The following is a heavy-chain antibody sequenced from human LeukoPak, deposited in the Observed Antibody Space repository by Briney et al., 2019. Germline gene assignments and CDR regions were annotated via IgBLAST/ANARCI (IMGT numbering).Heavy chain of an antibody. J-gene: IGHJ4*02. CDR3: AHWATTYFDY. Sequence: SETLSLTCAVYGGSFSGYYWSWIRQPPGKGLEWIGEINHSGSTNYNPSLKSRVTISVDTSKNQFSLKLNSVTAADTAVYYCAHWATTYFDYWGQGTLVTVSS. CDR1: GGSFSGYY. CDR2: INHSGST. V-gene: IGHV4-34*01. D-gene: IGHD5-12*01.